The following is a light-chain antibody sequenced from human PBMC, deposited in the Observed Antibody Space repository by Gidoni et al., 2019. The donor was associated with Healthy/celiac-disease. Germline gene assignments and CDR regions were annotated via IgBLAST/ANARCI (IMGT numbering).Light chain of an antibody. J-gene: IGKJ4*01. CDR2: DAS. CDR3: KQRSNWLT. V-gene: IGKV3-11*01. CDR1: QSVSSY. Sequence: DIVLTQSPATLSLSLGERATLSCRASQSVSSYVAWYQQKPGQAQRLLIYDASKRATGIPPWCSGGASGTDFTLTISRLEPEDVAVYYCKQRSNWLTFGGGTKVEIK.